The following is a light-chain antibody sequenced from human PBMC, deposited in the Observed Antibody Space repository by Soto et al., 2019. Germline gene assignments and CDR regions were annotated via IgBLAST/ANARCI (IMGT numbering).Light chain of an antibody. J-gene: IGKJ1*01. CDR3: QQYNTAWT. CDR2: IAS. V-gene: IGKV1-9*01. CDR1: QGIRSY. Sequence: IKLTQSPSSLSASVGDRVAITCRASQGIRSYLAWYQQKPGEAPKLLISIASILQSGVPSRFSGNGSGTEFSLTISSMKPDDFATYYCQQYNTAWTFGQGTKVDI.